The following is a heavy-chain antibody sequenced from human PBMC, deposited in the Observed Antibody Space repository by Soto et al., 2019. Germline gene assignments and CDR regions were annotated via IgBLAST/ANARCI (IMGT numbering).Heavy chain of an antibody. J-gene: IGHJ4*02. Sequence: SETLSLTCTVSGTSISSYYWSWIRQPPGKGLEWVANIHYSGTTNYNPSLASRVTLSVDTSKNQFSLKMTSVTAADRAMYFCARYNSYAIDYWGRGTLVTVSS. D-gene: IGHD2-8*01. CDR3: ARYNSYAIDY. V-gene: IGHV4-59*01. CDR2: IHYSGTT. CDR1: GTSISSYY.